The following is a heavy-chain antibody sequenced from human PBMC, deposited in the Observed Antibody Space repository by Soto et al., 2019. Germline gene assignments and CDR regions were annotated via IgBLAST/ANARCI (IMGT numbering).Heavy chain of an antibody. CDR1: DGSINSDDW. Sequence: QVRLQESGPGLVEPSGTLSLTCAVSDGSINSDDWWTWVRQTPGKGLEWIGEIHQIGITNYNESLKSRVTISIDKSKNQFSLKLTSVTAADTAVYYCANWGGLNFPRVCWGPGILVSVSS. J-gene: IGHJ4*02. D-gene: IGHD3-16*01. V-gene: IGHV4-4*02. CDR2: IHQIGIT. CDR3: ANWGGLNFPRVC.